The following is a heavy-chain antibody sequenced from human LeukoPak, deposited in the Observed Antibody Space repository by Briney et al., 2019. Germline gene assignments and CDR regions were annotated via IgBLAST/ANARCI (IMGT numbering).Heavy chain of an antibody. CDR2: INPNSGGT. V-gene: IGHV1-2*02. D-gene: IGHD6-19*01. CDR1: GYTFTGYY. Sequence: ASVKVSCKASGYTFTGYYMHWVRQAPGQGLEWMGWINPNSGGTNYAQKFQGRVTMTRETAISTAYMELSRLRSDDTAVYYCARPIRYSSGWYGYWGQGTLVTVSS. CDR3: ARPIRYSSGWYGY. J-gene: IGHJ4*02.